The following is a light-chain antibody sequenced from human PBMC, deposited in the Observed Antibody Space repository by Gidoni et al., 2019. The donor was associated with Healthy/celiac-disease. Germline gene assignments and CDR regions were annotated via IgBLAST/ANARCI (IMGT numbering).Light chain of an antibody. CDR3: QQRRNWPPLT. CDR2: DAS. J-gene: IGKJ4*01. Sequence: EIVLTQSPATLSLSPGERATLSCRASQSVSSYLAWYQQKPGQAPRLLIYDASNRATGIPARLSGSGYGTDFTLTISRLEPEDFAVYYCQQRRNWPPLTFGGGTKVEIK. V-gene: IGKV3-11*01. CDR1: QSVSSY.